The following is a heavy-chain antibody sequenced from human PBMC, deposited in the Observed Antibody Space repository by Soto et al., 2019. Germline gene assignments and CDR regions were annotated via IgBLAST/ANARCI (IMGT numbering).Heavy chain of an antibody. CDR1: VFSLSISVVV. CDR2: IYWDDDK. J-gene: IGHJ4*02. V-gene: IGHV2-5*02. D-gene: IGHD4-17*01. CDR3: AHAGDYDLLTFDH. Sequence: CGPPLVRPPHTPNLPCTLSVFSLSISVVVVRSIRQPPGKALEWLALIYWDDDKRYSPSLKDRLAISKDTSSNQVVLTITNMDPGDTATYFCAHAGDYDLLTFDHWGPGTLVTVSS.